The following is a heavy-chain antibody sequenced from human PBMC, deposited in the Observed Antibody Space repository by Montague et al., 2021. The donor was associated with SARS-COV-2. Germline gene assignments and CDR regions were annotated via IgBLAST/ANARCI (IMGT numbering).Heavy chain of an antibody. CDR2: TYFRYKKFD. CDR1: GDSVSVVSVP. CDR3: ARGDGLRPYIGYAFDI. Sequence: CAISGDSVSVVSVPSEWITHSPPLPLQFLGRTYFRYKKFDHYEVSLKRXKSIKADTSKNQFSLQLDTVTPEDTAVYYYARGDGLRPYIGYAFDIWGQGTLVTVSS. J-gene: IGHJ3*02. V-gene: IGHV6-1*01. D-gene: IGHD2-15*01.